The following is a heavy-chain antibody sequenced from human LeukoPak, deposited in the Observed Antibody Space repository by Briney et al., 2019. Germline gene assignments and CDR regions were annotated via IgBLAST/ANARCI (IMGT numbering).Heavy chain of an antibody. CDR2: INPNSGGI. V-gene: IGHV1-2*02. D-gene: IGHD6-6*01. CDR3: ARGGRSSSSDDVDY. CDR1: GYTFTGYY. J-gene: IGHJ4*02. Sequence: GASVTVSCKASGYTFTGYYMHWVRQAPGQGLEWMGWINPNSGGINYAQKFQGRVTMTRDTSISTAYMELSRLRSDDTAVYYCARGGRSSSSDDVDYWGQGTLVTVSS.